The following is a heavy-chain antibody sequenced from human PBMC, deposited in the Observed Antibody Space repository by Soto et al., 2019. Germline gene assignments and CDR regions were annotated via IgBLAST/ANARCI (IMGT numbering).Heavy chain of an antibody. Sequence: QITLKESGPTLVKPTQTLTLTCTFSGFSLSTSGVGVGWIRQPPGKALEWLALIYWDDDKRYSPSLKSRLTITKDTSKNQVVLTTTNMDPVDTATYYCAHRRGPWLAFDYWGQGTLVTVSS. V-gene: IGHV2-5*02. CDR3: AHRRGPWLAFDY. CDR1: GFSLSTSGVG. CDR2: IYWDDDK. J-gene: IGHJ4*02. D-gene: IGHD6-19*01.